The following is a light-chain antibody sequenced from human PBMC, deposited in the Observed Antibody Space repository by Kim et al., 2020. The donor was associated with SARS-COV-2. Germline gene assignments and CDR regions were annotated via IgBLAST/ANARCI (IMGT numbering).Light chain of an antibody. CDR1: SSDIGSYNY. V-gene: IGLV2-8*01. J-gene: IGLJ1*01. CDR2: EVT. CDR3: SSYVGNNIFV. Sequence: QSATMSGTGTSSDIGSYNYVSWYQQHPGKAPKRMIFEVTKRPSGVPDRFSGSKSGNTASLTVSGLLAEDEADYYCSSYVGNNIFVFGTGTKVTVL.